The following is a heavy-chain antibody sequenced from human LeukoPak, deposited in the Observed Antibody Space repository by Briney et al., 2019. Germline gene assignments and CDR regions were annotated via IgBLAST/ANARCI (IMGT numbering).Heavy chain of an antibody. CDR2: ISGNGGST. Sequence: SGGSLRLSCSASGFTFSSYAMRWVRQAPGKGLEYVSAISGNGGSTYYADSVRGRFTISRDNSKNTLYLQMNSLRVEDTAVYYCVKESRTYYSYDMDVWGQGTLVTVSS. CDR3: VKESRTYYSYDMDV. J-gene: IGHJ6*02. CDR1: GFTFSSYA. V-gene: IGHV3-64D*06.